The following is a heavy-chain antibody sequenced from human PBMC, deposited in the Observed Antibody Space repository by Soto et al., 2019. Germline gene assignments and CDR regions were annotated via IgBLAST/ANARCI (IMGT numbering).Heavy chain of an antibody. J-gene: IGHJ6*02. CDR2: IDWDDDK. CDR1: GFSLSTSGMC. Sequence: SGPTLVNPTQTLTLTCTFSGFSLSTSGMCVSWIRQPPGKALEWLALIDWDDDKYYSTSLKTRLTISKDTSKNQVVLTMTNMDPVDTATYYCARILGYYDSSRYYYYYGMDVWGQGTTVTVSS. V-gene: IGHV2-70*01. D-gene: IGHD3-22*01. CDR3: ARILGYYDSSRYYYYYGMDV.